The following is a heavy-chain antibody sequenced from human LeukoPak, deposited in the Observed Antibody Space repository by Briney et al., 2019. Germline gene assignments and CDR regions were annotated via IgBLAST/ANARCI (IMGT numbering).Heavy chain of an antibody. V-gene: IGHV4-61*08. Sequence: SETLSLTCTVSGGSISSGDYYWSWIRQPPGKGLEWIGYIYHSGSTNYNPSLKSRVIISIDTSKNQFSLKLSSVTAADTAVYYCARGHPAGWFDPWGQGTLVTVSS. CDR2: IYHSGST. CDR1: GGSISSGDYY. J-gene: IGHJ5*02. CDR3: ARGHPAGWFDP.